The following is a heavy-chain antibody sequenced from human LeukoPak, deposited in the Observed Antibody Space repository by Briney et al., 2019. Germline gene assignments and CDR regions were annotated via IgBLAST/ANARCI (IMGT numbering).Heavy chain of an antibody. V-gene: IGHV3-21*01. J-gene: IGHJ6*02. CDR2: ISSGSSYI. Sequence: GGSLRLSCAASGFTFSTYSMNWVRQAPGKGLEWVSSISSGSSYIYYADSVKGRFTVSRDNAKNSLYLQMNSLRPEDTAVYYCARELLTGTTFGYGMDVWGQGTTVTVSS. CDR1: GFTFSTYS. D-gene: IGHD1-20*01. CDR3: ARELLTGTTFGYGMDV.